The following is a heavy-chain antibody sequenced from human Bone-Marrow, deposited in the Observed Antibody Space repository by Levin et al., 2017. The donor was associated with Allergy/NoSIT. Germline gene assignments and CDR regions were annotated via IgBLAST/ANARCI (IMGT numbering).Heavy chain of an antibody. Sequence: SLKISCAASGFTFDDYAMHWVRQAPGKGLEWVSGISWNSGSIGYADSVNGRFTISRDNAKNSLYLQMNSLRAEDTALYYCAKVRAAAGLQSDAFEIWGQGTMVTVSS. CDR2: ISWNSGSI. J-gene: IGHJ3*02. V-gene: IGHV3-9*01. D-gene: IGHD6-13*01. CDR3: AKVRAAAGLQSDAFEI. CDR1: GFTFDDYA.